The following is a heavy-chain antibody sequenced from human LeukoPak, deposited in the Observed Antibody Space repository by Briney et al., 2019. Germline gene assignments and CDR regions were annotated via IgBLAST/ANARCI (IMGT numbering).Heavy chain of an antibody. J-gene: IGHJ6*02. D-gene: IGHD6-13*01. CDR1: GFTFSSYS. Sequence: GGSLRLSCAASGFTFSSYSMNWVRQAPGKGLEWVSSISSSSSYIYYADSVKGRFTISRDNAKNSLYLQMNSLRAEDTAVYYCAGSIAAAPYGGYYYGMDVWGQGTTVTVSS. CDR2: ISSSSSYI. V-gene: IGHV3-21*01. CDR3: AGSIAAAPYGGYYYGMDV.